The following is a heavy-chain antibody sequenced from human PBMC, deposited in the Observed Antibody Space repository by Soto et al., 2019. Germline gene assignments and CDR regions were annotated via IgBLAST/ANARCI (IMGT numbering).Heavy chain of an antibody. V-gene: IGHV4-59*01. J-gene: IGHJ4*02. D-gene: IGHD3-9*01. CDR3: ARVDILTGYTLDY. Sequence: PSETLSLTCTVSGGSISSYYWSWIRQPPGKGLEWIGYIYYSGSTNYNPSLKSRVTISVDTSKNQFSLKLSSVTAADTAVYYCARVDILTGYTLDYWGQGTLVTASS. CDR2: IYYSGST. CDR1: GGSISSYY.